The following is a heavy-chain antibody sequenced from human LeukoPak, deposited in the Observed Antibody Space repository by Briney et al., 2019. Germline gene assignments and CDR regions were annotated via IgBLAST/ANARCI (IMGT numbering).Heavy chain of an antibody. CDR1: GGSFSGYY. CDR3: ARSTDSSGWYGYYYYMDV. V-gene: IGHV4-34*01. CDR2: INHSGST. Sequence: SETLSLTCAVYGGSFSGYYWSWIRQPPGKGLEWIGEINHSGSTNYNPSLKSRVTISVDTSKNQFSLKLSSVTAADTAVYYCARSTDSSGWYGYYYYMDVRGKGTTVTVSS. D-gene: IGHD6-19*01. J-gene: IGHJ6*03.